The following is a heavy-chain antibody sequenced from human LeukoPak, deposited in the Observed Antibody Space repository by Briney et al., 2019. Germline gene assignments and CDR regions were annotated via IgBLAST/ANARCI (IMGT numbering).Heavy chain of an antibody. CDR3: ARAAWGYAFDI. V-gene: IGHV4-59*01. D-gene: IGHD7-27*01. Sequence: SETLSLTCTVSGGSMSSYYWTWIRQPPGKGLEWIGYIYYSGNTNYNPSLKSRVTISVDTSKTKFSLRLSSVTAADTAFYYCARAAWGYAFDIWGQGTMVTVSS. CDR2: IYYSGNT. J-gene: IGHJ3*02. CDR1: GGSMSSYY.